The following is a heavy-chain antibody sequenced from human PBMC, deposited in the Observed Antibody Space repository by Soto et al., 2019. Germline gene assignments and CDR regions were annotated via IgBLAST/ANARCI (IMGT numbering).Heavy chain of an antibody. V-gene: IGHV3-73*01. CDR2: IRSKANSYAT. Sequence: PGGSLRLSCAASGFTFSGSAMHWVRQASGKGLEWVGRIRSKANSYATAYAASVKGRFTISRDDSKNTAYLQMNSLRAEDTAVYYCAKEHLYYDFWSGPDNYYGMDVWGQGTTVTVSS. CDR1: GFTFSGSA. J-gene: IGHJ6*02. D-gene: IGHD3-3*01. CDR3: AKEHLYYDFWSGPDNYYGMDV.